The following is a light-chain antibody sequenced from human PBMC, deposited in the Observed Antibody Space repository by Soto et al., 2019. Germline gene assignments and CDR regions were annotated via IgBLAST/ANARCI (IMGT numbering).Light chain of an antibody. Sequence: IQLTQSPSSLSASVGDSVTITCRASQGIGSYFAWYQQKPGKAPKLLIYAASTLRTGVPSRFSGSGSGTDFTLTISSLQPEDFATYYCHQLNSYPYTFGQGTKLEIK. J-gene: IGKJ2*01. CDR3: HQLNSYPYT. CDR2: AAS. CDR1: QGIGSY. V-gene: IGKV1-9*01.